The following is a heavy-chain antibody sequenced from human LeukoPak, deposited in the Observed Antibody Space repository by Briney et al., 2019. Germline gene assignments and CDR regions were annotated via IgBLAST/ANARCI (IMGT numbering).Heavy chain of an antibody. CDR1: GFTFSSYG. Sequence: GGSLRLSCAASGFTFSSYGMHWVRPGPGKGLEWVAVIWYDGSNKDYADSVKGRFTISRDNSKNTLYLQMNSLRVEDTAVYYCASDNSSSWGQGTLVTVSS. J-gene: IGHJ4*02. CDR3: ASDNSSS. CDR2: IWYDGSNK. D-gene: IGHD6-13*01. V-gene: IGHV3-33*01.